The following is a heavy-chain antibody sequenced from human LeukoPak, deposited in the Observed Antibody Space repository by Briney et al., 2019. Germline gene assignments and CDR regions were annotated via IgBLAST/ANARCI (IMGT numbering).Heavy chain of an antibody. Sequence: SETLSLTCTVSGGSISSYYWSWIRQPPGKGLEWIGYIYYSGSTYYNPSLKSRVTISVDTSKNQFSLKLSSLTAADTAVYYCARVRCSSTSCRKGRDKWFDPWGQGTLVTVSS. D-gene: IGHD2-2*01. CDR2: IYYSGST. J-gene: IGHJ5*02. CDR3: ARVRCSSTSCRKGRDKWFDP. CDR1: GGSISSYY. V-gene: IGHV4-30-4*08.